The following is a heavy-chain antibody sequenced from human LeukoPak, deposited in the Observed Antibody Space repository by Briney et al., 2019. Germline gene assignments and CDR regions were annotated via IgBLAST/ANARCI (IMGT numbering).Heavy chain of an antibody. D-gene: IGHD3-10*01. V-gene: IGHV4-30-2*01. CDR1: GGSISSGGYS. J-gene: IGHJ4*02. CDR3: ARAPLPFGEFNY. Sequence: SETLSLTCAVSGGSISSGGYSWSWIRPPPGKGLEWIGYIYHSGSTYYNPSLKSRVTISVDRSKNQFSLKLSSVTAADTAVYYCARAPLPFGEFNYWGQGTLVTVSS. CDR2: IYHSGST.